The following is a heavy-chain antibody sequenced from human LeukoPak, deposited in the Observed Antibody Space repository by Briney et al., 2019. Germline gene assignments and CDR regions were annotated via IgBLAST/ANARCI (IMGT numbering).Heavy chain of an antibody. D-gene: IGHD6-19*01. CDR2: INPNSGGT. CDR3: ARDGDSSGWYHYYYYYMDV. J-gene: IGHJ6*03. Sequence: ASVKVSCKASGYTFTGYYMHWVRQAPGQGLEWMGWINPNSGGTNYAQKFQGRVTMTRDTSISTAYMELSRLRSDATAVYYCARDGDSSGWYHYYYYYMDVWGKGTTVTVSS. CDR1: GYTFTGYY. V-gene: IGHV1-2*02.